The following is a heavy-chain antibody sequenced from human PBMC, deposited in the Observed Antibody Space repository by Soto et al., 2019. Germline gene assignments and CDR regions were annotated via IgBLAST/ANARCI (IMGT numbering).Heavy chain of an antibody. CDR1: GYTFTSYA. V-gene: IGHV1-3*01. Sequence: ASVKVSCKASGYTFTSYAMHWVRQAPGQRLEWMGWINAGNGNTKYSQKLQGRVTITRDTSASTAYMELSSLRSEDTAVYYCARPGNPYSGSYDYWGQGTLVTVSS. J-gene: IGHJ4*02. CDR3: ARPGNPYSGSYDY. CDR2: INAGNGNT. D-gene: IGHD1-26*01.